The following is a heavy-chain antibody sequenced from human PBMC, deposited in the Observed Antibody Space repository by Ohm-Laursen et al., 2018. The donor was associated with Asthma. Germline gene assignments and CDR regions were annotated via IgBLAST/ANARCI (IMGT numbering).Heavy chain of an antibody. CDR2: IYYTGST. CDR1: GGSISSSSFL. CDR3: ATLRPDSGGHYLYYFDD. Sequence: PSQTLSLTWTVSGGSISSSSFLWGWIRQPPGKGLEWIGNIYYTGSTYYNPSLKGRVTISGGTSTNQFSLKLTSVTAADTALYYCATLRPDSGGHYLYYFDDWGQGTLVTVSS. D-gene: IGHD1-26*01. J-gene: IGHJ4*02. V-gene: IGHV4-39*01.